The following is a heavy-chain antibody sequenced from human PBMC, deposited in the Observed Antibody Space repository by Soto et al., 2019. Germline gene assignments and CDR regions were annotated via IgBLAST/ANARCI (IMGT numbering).Heavy chain of an antibody. CDR3: ARRTDGTGAYIDY. Sequence: PGESLKISCKVSGYRFTSYWIAWVRQMPGKGLEWMGIIYAGDSDTRYGPSFQGQVTISADKSISTAYLQWSSLKASDTAMYYCARRTDGTGAYIDYWGQGTLVTVSS. CDR1: GYRFTSYW. CDR2: IYAGDSDT. J-gene: IGHJ4*02. V-gene: IGHV5-51*01.